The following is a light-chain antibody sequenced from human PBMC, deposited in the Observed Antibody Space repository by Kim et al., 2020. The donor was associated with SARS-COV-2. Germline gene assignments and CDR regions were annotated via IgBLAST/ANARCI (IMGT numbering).Light chain of an antibody. J-gene: IGLJ1*01. CDR3: SSYTSSSTFV. CDR1: SSDVGGYNY. V-gene: IGLV2-14*04. Sequence: GQSITTSCTGTSSDVGGYNYVSWYQQQPGKAPKLMIYDGSKRPSGVSTRFSGSKSGNTASLTISGLQAEDEADYYCSSYTSSSTFVFGTGTKVTVL. CDR2: DGS.